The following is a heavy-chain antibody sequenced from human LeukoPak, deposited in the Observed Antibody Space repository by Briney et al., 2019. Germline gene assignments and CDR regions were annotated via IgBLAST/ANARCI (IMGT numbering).Heavy chain of an antibody. J-gene: IGHJ2*01. Sequence: GGSLRLSCTASGFTFSDYYMSWIRQAPGKGLEWVSYISSSGSTIYYADSVKGRFTISRDNAKNSLYLQMNSLRAEDTAVYYCARDSSGWSSYFDLWGRGTLVTVSS. CDR1: GFTFSDYY. CDR2: ISSSGSTI. CDR3: ARDSSGWSSYFDL. V-gene: IGHV3-11*01. D-gene: IGHD6-19*01.